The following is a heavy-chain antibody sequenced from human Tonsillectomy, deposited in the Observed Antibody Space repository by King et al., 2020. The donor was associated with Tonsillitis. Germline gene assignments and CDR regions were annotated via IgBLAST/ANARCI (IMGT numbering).Heavy chain of an antibody. CDR3: ARDYCSSTRGYYYYMDG. V-gene: IGHV1-18*01. CDR1: GYTFTSYG. D-gene: IGHD2-2*01. CDR2: ISAYTGNT. Sequence: VQLVQSGAEVKKPGASVKISCKASGYTFTSYGISWVRQAPGQGLEWMGWISAYTGNTNYAQKLQGRVTMTTDTSTNTTYMELRSLRADDTAVYYCARDYCSSTRGYYYYMDGWGKGTTVTVSS. J-gene: IGHJ6*03.